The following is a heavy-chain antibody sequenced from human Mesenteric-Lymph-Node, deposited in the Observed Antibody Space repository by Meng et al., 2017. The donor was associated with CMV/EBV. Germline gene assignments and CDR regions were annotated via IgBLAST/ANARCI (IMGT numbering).Heavy chain of an antibody. CDR2: IDTSDSYT. V-gene: IGHV5-10-1*01. Sequence: KGSGYSFTSYWISWVRQMPGKGLEWMGRIDTSDSYTNYSPSFQGHVTISADKSISTAYLQWSSLKASDTAMYYCARDYGGNYDYFDYWGQGTLVTVSS. CDR3: ARDYGGNYDYFDY. D-gene: IGHD4-23*01. J-gene: IGHJ4*02. CDR1: GYSFTSYW.